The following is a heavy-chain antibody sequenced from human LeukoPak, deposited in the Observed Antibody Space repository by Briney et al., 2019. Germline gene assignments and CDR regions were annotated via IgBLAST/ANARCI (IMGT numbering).Heavy chain of an antibody. V-gene: IGHV3-11*04. D-gene: IGHD1-1*01. Sequence: PGGSLRLSCAASGFTFSVYYMSWIRQAPGKGLEWVSYISSSGSTIYYADSVRGRFTISRDNAKNSLYLQMNSLRAEDTALYYCVRGQERDRHFDYWGQGTLVTVSS. CDR2: ISSSGSTI. CDR1: GFTFSVYY. CDR3: VRGQERDRHFDY. J-gene: IGHJ4*02.